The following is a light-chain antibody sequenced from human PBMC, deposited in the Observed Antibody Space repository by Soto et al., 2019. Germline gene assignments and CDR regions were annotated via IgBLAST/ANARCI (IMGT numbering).Light chain of an antibody. V-gene: IGKV3-11*01. Sequence: EIVLTQSPATLSFSPGERATLSCRASQCINKYLAWYQQKPGQAPRLLIYDASNRATGIPARFSGSGSGTDFTLTITSLEPEDFAVYYCQQRSNWRGTFGGGTKVEI. J-gene: IGKJ4*01. CDR3: QQRSNWRGT. CDR1: QCINKY. CDR2: DAS.